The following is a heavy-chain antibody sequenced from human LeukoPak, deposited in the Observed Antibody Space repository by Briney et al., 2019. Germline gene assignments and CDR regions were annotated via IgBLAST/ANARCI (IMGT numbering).Heavy chain of an antibody. V-gene: IGHV3-23*01. J-gene: IGHJ4*02. D-gene: IGHD3-10*01. CDR2: ISGGGGST. CDR1: GFTFTSYS. CDR3: ARGADHGGSYYPD. Sequence: GGSLRLSCAASGFTFTSYSMNWVRQAPGKGLEWVSTISGGGGSTYYADSVKGRFTISRDNSKNTLYLQVNSLRAEDTAVYYCARGADHGGSYYPDWGQGTRVTVSS.